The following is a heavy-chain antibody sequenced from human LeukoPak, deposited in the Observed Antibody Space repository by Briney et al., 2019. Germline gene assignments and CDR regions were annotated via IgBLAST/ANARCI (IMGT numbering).Heavy chain of an antibody. CDR3: TTLSDSSGYYIGAFDI. CDR1: GFTVSKSW. D-gene: IGHD3-22*01. Sequence: PGGSLRLSCAASGFTVSKSWMSWVRQAPGKGLEWVGRIKSKTDGGTTDYTAPVKGRFTISRDDSKNTLYLQMNSLKTEDTAVYYCTTLSDSSGYYIGAFDIWGQGTMVTVSS. CDR2: IKSKTDGGTT. J-gene: IGHJ3*02. V-gene: IGHV3-15*01.